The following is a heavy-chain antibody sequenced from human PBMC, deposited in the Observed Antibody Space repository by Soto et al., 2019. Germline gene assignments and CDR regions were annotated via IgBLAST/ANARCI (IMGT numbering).Heavy chain of an antibody. D-gene: IGHD2-2*01. CDR2: IYYSGST. V-gene: IGHV4-61*01. CDR3: ARELVVVPAATVPWDYYYYYGMDV. Sequence: SETLSLTCTVSGGSVSSGSYYWSWIRQPPGKGLERIGYIYYSGSTNYNPSLKSRVTISVDTSKNQFSLKLSSVTAADTAVYYCARELVVVPAATVPWDYYYYYGMDVWGQGTTVTVSS. J-gene: IGHJ6*02. CDR1: GGSVSSGSYY.